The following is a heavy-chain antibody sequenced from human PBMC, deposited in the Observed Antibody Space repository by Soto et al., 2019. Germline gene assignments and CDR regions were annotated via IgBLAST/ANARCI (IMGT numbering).Heavy chain of an antibody. V-gene: IGHV3-30*18. CDR2: MSYDGTKE. J-gene: IGHJ4*02. Sequence: QVQLVESGGGVVQPGRSLRLSCAASGFTLTTYGMHWVRQAPGKGLEWVAAMSYDGTKEYYADSVKGRFTISRDSYRNTLFLQLNSLRAEDTAVYYCAKEFGSTWIDHWGEGTLVTVSS. CDR3: AKEFGSTWIDH. D-gene: IGHD6-13*01. CDR1: GFTLTTYG.